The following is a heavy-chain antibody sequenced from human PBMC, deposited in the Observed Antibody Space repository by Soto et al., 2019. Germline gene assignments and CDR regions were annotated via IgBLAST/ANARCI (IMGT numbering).Heavy chain of an antibody. J-gene: IGHJ4*02. CDR3: ARGRIGLLWFGETFDY. CDR2: ISSSSSTI. CDR1: GFTFSSYR. Sequence: ALSLSCAASGFTFSSYRMNWVRQAPGKGLEWVSYISSSSSTIYYADSVKGRFTISRDNAKNSLYLQMNSLRAEDTAVYYCARGRIGLLWFGETFDYWGQGTLVTVSS. D-gene: IGHD3-10*01. V-gene: IGHV3-48*01.